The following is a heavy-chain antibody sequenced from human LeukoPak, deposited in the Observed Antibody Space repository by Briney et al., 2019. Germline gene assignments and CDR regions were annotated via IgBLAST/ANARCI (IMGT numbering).Heavy chain of an antibody. CDR1: GFTVSSNY. Sequence: PGGSLRLSCAASGFTVSSNYMSWVRQGPGKGLEWVSVIYSGGSTYYADSVRGRFTISRDNSKNTLYLQMNSLRAEDTAVYYCARVGYGDYLYFDYWGQGTLVTVSS. CDR3: ARVGYGDYLYFDY. D-gene: IGHD4-17*01. V-gene: IGHV3-66*01. J-gene: IGHJ4*02. CDR2: IYSGGST.